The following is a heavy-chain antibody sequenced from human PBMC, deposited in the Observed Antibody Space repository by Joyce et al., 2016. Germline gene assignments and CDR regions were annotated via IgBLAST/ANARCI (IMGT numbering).Heavy chain of an antibody. V-gene: IGHV4-34*01. CDR1: GGSFSGFY. Sequence: QVQLQQWGAGLLKPSETLSLTCAVYGGSFSGFYWSWIRQPPGKGLEWIGEINHTGSTNYNPSLKRRVTISVDTSKSQFSLKLNSVTAADTAIYYCARRYWLQKYYFDYWGQGTLVTVSS. D-gene: IGHD2-8*02. CDR3: ARRYWLQKYYFDY. CDR2: INHTGST. J-gene: IGHJ4*02.